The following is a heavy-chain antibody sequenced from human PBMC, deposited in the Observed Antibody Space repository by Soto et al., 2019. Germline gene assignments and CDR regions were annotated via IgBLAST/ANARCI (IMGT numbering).Heavy chain of an antibody. D-gene: IGHD3-22*01. J-gene: IGHJ4*02. CDR2: IIPIFGTA. CDR3: AREGAYYYDSSGLGVDYFDY. V-gene: IGHV1-69*06. Sequence: QVQLVQSGAEVKKPGSSVKVSCKASGGTFSSYAISWVRQAPGQGLEWMGGIIPIFGTANYAQKFQGRVTITAAKSTSTAYMELSSLRSEDTAVYYCAREGAYYYDSSGLGVDYFDYWGQGTLVTVSS. CDR1: GGTFSSYA.